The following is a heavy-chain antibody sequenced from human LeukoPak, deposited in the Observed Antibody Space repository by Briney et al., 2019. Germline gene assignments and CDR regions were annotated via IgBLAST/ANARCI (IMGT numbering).Heavy chain of an antibody. D-gene: IGHD2-15*01. CDR3: AKCSSGSYYSSGDY. V-gene: IGHV3-23*01. CDR2: IGGSGDTT. Sequence: PGGSLRLSCAVSGFTFSAYAMAWIRQAPGKGLEWVSSIGGSGDTTYYADSVKGRFTISRDTSKNTLYLQMNSLTAEDAAVYYCAKCSSGSYYSSGDYWGQGTLVTVSS. CDR1: GFTFSAYA. J-gene: IGHJ4*02.